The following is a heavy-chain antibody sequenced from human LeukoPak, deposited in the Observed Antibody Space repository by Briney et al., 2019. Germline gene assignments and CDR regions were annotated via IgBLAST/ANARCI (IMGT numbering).Heavy chain of an antibody. CDR1: GFTFSSYW. V-gene: IGHV3-74*01. CDR2: INTDGSTT. J-gene: IGHJ4*02. D-gene: IGHD3-10*01. CDR3: ARDSLWFGELL. Sequence: GGSLRLSCAASGFTFSSYWMHWVRQAPGKGLVWVSRINTDGSTTNYADSVKGRFTISRDNAKNTVYLQMNSLRAEDTAVYYYARDSLWFGELLWGQGTLVTVSS.